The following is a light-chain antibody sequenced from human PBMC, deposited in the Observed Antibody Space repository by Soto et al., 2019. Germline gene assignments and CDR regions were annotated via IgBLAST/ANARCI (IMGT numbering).Light chain of an antibody. Sequence: QSVLTQPASVSGSPGQSITISCTGTSSDLGAYNYVSWYQHHPGKAPKLIIYEVSNRPSGVSNRFSGSKSDNTASLTISGLLTEDEADYYCSSYTSTSSWVFGGGTKVTVL. V-gene: IGLV2-14*01. J-gene: IGLJ3*02. CDR3: SSYTSTSSWV. CDR1: SSDLGAYNY. CDR2: EVS.